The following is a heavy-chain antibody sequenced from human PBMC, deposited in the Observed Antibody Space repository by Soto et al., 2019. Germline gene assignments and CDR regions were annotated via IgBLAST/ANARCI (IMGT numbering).Heavy chain of an antibody. CDR2: TSSTSGNI. CDR1: GFTLSSHS. D-gene: IGHD2-21*01. V-gene: IGHV3-48*01. Sequence: PGGSLRLSCTASGFTLSSHSMNWVRQAPGKWLEWVSYTSSTSGNIQYAESVKGRFTFSRDNAKNRLYLQMNRRSVQDTALFYCGRIPPSAPRAFEIWDQETMGSV. CDR3: GRIPPSAPRAFEI. J-gene: IGHJ3*02.